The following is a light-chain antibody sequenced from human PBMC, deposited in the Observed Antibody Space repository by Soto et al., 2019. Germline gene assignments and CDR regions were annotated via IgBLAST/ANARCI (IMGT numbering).Light chain of an antibody. CDR1: QSISSN. V-gene: IGKV3-15*01. CDR3: QQYNNWPRT. J-gene: IGKJ1*01. Sequence: EIVMTQSPATLSMSPGERVTLSCGASQSISSNLAWYQQKPGQAPRLLIYGANTRATGVAARFSGSGSGTEFTLTISSLQSEDFAVYYCQQYNNWPRTFGQGTKVEI. CDR2: GAN.